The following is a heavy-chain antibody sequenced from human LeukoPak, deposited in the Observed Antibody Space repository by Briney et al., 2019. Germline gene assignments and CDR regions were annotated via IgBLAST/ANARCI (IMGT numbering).Heavy chain of an antibody. CDR1: GFTFSSYS. J-gene: IGHJ4*02. V-gene: IGHV3-48*04. D-gene: IGHD6-19*01. CDR2: ISSTSSTI. Sequence: GGSLRLSCAASGFTFSSYSMNWVRQAPGKGLEWVSYISSTSSTIYYADSVKGRFTISRDNAKNSLYLQMNSLRAEDTAVYYCAREGYSSGWYGQIDYWGQGTLVTVSS. CDR3: AREGYSSGWYGQIDY.